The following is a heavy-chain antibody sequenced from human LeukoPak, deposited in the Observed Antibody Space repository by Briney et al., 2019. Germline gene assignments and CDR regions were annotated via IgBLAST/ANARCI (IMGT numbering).Heavy chain of an antibody. CDR2: IYHSGST. Sequence: SEALSLTCAVSGGSISSGGYSWSWIRQPPGKDLEWIGYIYHSGSTYYNPSLKSRVTISVDRSKNQFSLKLSSVTAADTAVYYCARRLRPDAFDIWGQGTMVTVSS. CDR1: GGSISSGGYS. D-gene: IGHD3-16*01. J-gene: IGHJ3*02. V-gene: IGHV4-30-2*01. CDR3: ARRLRPDAFDI.